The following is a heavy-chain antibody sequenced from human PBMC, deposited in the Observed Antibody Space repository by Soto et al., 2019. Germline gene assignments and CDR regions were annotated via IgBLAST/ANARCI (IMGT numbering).Heavy chain of an antibody. Sequence: GGSLRLSCAASGFTFSDYYMSWIRQAPGKGLEWVSYISSSSSYTNYADSVKGRFTISRDNANSSLYLQMNSLRAEDTAVYYWARDRGAAAGLFDPWGQGTLGT. CDR3: ARDRGAAAGLFDP. CDR1: GFTFSDYY. V-gene: IGHV3-11*06. J-gene: IGHJ5*02. CDR2: ISSSSSYT. D-gene: IGHD6-13*01.